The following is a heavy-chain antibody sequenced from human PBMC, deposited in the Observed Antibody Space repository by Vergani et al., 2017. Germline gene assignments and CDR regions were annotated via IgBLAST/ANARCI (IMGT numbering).Heavy chain of an antibody. CDR2: VFHLGTA. CDR1: GVSITRGNY. D-gene: IGHD3-22*01. CDR3: VRDLYSRGPFDV. J-gene: IGHJ4*01. V-gene: IGHV4-38-2*02. Sequence: QVQLQESGPGLLKTSETLSLTCNVSGVSITRGNYWGWVRQSPGTGLEWIASVFHLGTAYYNPSLRSRVRISIDAYNVLSLRLQSVTAADTAVYFCVRDLYSRGPFDVWGQGSLVTVSS.